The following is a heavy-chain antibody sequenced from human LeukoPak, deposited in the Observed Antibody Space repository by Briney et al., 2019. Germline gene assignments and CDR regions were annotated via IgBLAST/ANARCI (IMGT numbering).Heavy chain of an antibody. J-gene: IGHJ6*03. Sequence: SETLSLTCAVYGGSFSGYYWSWIRQPPGKGLEWIGEINHSGSTNYNPSLKSRVTISVDTSKNQFSLKLSSVTAADTAVYYCARGNYMDVWGKGTTVTVSS. CDR3: ARGNYMDV. CDR1: GGSFSGYY. V-gene: IGHV4-34*01. CDR2: INHSGST.